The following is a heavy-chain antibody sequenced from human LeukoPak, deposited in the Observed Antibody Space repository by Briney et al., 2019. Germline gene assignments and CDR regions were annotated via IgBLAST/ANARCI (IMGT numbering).Heavy chain of an antibody. D-gene: IGHD2-2*01. CDR2: ISYDGSNK. CDR1: GFTFSSYA. V-gene: IGHV3-30-3*01. Sequence: GGSLRLSCAASGFTFSSYAMHWVRQAPGKGLEWVAVISYDGSNKYYADSVKGRFTISRDNAKNSLYLQMNSLRAEDTALYYCAILLGYCSSTSCLDAFDIWGQGTMVTVSS. J-gene: IGHJ3*02. CDR3: AILLGYCSSTSCLDAFDI.